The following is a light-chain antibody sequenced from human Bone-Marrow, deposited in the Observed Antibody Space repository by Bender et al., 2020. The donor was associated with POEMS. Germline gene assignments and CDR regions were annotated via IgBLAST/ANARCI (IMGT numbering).Light chain of an antibody. CDR2: EVT. CDR1: SSDIGLYNY. Sequence: QSGLTQPASVSGSPGQSINISCAGTSSDIGLYNYVSWYQQHPGGAPKLIIFEVTKRTAWFSKRFSGSKSGNTASLTIGGLQAEDEAHYFCSSYTDSGDFVVFGRGTWLTVL. J-gene: IGLJ2*01. CDR3: SSYTDSGDFVV. V-gene: IGLV2-23*02.